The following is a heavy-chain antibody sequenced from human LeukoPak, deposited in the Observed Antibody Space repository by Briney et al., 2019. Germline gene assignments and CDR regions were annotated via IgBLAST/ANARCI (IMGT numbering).Heavy chain of an antibody. CDR2: INTDGTIT. Sequence: GGSLRLACAAAAFTFSKYWMLWVRQAPGKGLESVSRINTDGTITTYADSVKGRFTVYRDKAEHTMFLQMNSVRAEDTAVYYCATNQWLAPPPDSWGQGTPVTVSS. CDR1: AFTFSKYW. V-gene: IGHV3-74*01. D-gene: IGHD6-19*01. CDR3: ATNQWLAPPPDS. J-gene: IGHJ4*02.